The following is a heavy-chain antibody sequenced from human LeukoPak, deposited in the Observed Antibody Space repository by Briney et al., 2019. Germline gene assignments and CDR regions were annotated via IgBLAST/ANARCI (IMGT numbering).Heavy chain of an antibody. CDR2: ISAYNGDT. J-gene: IGHJ6*02. Sequence: ASVKVSCKASGYTFNSYGISWVRQAPGQGLEWMGWISAYNGDTNYAQKFQGRVTMTTDTSTSTAYMELRSLRSDDTAVYYCARDGMGWIVIVPAARLDYYGMDVWGQGTTVTVSS. D-gene: IGHD2-2*01. CDR3: ARDGMGWIVIVPAARLDYYGMDV. V-gene: IGHV1-18*01. CDR1: GYTFNSYG.